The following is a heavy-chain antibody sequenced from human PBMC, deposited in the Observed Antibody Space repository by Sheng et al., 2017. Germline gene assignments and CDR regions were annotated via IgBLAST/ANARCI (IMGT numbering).Heavy chain of an antibody. CDR2: IYYSGST. Sequence: QVQLQESGPGLVKPSETLSLTCTVSGGSISSYYWSWIRQPPGKGLEWIGYIYYSGSTNYNPSLKSRVTISVDTSKNQFSLKLSSVTAADTAVYYCARAGVTTWGGSYWGLAFDIWGQGTMVTVSS. D-gene: IGHD1-26*01. J-gene: IGHJ3*02. CDR3: ARAGVTTWGGSYWGLAFDI. CDR1: GGSISSYY. V-gene: IGHV4-59*01.